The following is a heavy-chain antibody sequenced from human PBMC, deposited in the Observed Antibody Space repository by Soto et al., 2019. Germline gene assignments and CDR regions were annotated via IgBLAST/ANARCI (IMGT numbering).Heavy chain of an antibody. CDR3: ARDTEQQEFYFDY. V-gene: IGHV3-21*01. CDR1: GFTFSSYS. D-gene: IGHD6-13*01. CDR2: ISSTSSFI. Sequence: EVQLVESGGGLVKPGGSLRLSCAASGFTFSSYSMNWVRQAPGKGLEWVSSISSTSSFIYYADSVKGRFTISRDNAKNSLYLQMNSLRDEDTAVYYCARDTEQQEFYFDYWGQGTLVTVSS. J-gene: IGHJ4*02.